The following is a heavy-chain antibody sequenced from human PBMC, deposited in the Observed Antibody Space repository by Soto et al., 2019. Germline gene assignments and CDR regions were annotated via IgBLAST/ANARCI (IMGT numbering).Heavy chain of an antibody. CDR3: AKDRQFRSYYESAGHYND. V-gene: IGHV3-23*01. Sequence: EVQLLESGGGLVQPGGSLRLTCVGSGFTFRNQDMRWVRQAPGKGLEWVSGISGRGGVTYYADSVKGRFTISRDNSKNKLYLQMNNRRANDTAVYYCAKDRQFRSYYESAGHYNDWGQGTLVTVSS. CDR1: GFTFRNQD. D-gene: IGHD3-22*01. J-gene: IGHJ4*02. CDR2: ISGRGGVT.